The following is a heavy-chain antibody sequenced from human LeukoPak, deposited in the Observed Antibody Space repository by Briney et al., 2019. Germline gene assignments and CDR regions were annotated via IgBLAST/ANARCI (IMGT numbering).Heavy chain of an antibody. CDR2: IYYSGST. CDR1: GGSISSGGYS. D-gene: IGHD3-16*01. CDR3: ASSGEIGLGVLIDY. Sequence: SQTLSLTCAVSGGSISSGGYSWSWIRQPPGKGLEWIGYIYYSGSTYYNPSLKSRVTISVDTSKNQFSLKLSSVTAADTAVYYCASSGEIGLGVLIDYWGQGILVTVSS. J-gene: IGHJ4*02. V-gene: IGHV4-30-4*07.